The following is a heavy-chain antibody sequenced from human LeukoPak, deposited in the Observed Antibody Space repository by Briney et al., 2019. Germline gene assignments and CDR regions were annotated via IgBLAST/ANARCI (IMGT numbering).Heavy chain of an antibody. J-gene: IGHJ3*02. D-gene: IGHD2-2*01. CDR2: IYYSGST. V-gene: IGHV4-59*01. CDR3: ASTYQPLLGAFDI. Sequence: PSETLSLTCTVSGGSISSYYWSWIRQPPGKGQEWIGYIYYSGSTNYNPSLKSRVTISVDTSKNQFSLKLSSVTAADTAVYYCASTYQPLLGAFDIWGQGTMVTVSS. CDR1: GGSISSYY.